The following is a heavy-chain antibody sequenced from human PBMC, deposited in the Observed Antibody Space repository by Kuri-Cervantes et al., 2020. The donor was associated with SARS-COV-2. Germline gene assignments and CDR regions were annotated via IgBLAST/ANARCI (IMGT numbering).Heavy chain of an antibody. CDR3: ARLPRYFEGLYYYYHMDV. Sequence: GGSLRLSCAASGFTFSNAWMSWVRQAPGKGLEWVGRIKSKTDGGTTDYAAPVKGRFTISRDDSKNTLYLQMNSLRAEDTAVYYCARLPRYFEGLYYYYHMDVWGKGTTVTVSS. J-gene: IGHJ6*03. V-gene: IGHV3-15*01. D-gene: IGHD3-9*01. CDR1: GFTFSNAW. CDR2: IKSKTDGGTT.